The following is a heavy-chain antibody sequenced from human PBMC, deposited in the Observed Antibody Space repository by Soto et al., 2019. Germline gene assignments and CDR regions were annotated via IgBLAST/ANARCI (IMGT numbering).Heavy chain of an antibody. J-gene: IGHJ6*01. V-gene: IGHV1-8*01. CDR3: ARERRGMDV. CDR2: MNPNSGNT. Sequence: QVQLVQSGAEVKKPGASVKVSCKASGYTFTSYDINWVRRATGQGLEWMGWMNPNSGNTGCVQKFPGRVTMTRNSSRSTAYMELSRLRSEDTAVYFCARERRGMDVWGQGTTVTVSS. CDR1: GYTFTSYD.